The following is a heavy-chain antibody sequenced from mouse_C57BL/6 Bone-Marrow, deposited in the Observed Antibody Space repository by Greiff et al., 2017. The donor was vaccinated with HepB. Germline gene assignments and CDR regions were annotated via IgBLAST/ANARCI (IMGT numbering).Heavy chain of an antibody. V-gene: IGHV1-66*01. J-gene: IGHJ1*03. CDR2: IYPGSGNT. CDR1: GYSFTSYY. CDR3: ARSITTVVATGYFDV. Sequence: QVQLQQSGPELVKPGASVKISCKASGYSFTSYYIHWVKQRPGQGLEWIGWIYPGSGNTKYNEKFKGKATLTADTSSSTAYMQLSSLTSEDSAVYYCARSITTVVATGYFDVWGTGTTVTVSS. D-gene: IGHD1-1*01.